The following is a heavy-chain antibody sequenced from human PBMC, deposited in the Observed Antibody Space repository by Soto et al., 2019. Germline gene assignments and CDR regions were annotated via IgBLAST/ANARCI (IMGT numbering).Heavy chain of an antibody. V-gene: IGHV5-51*01. D-gene: IGHD2-2*01. CDR2: ICPGDSDT. Sequence: GESLKISCKGSGYSFTSYWIGWVRQMPGKGLEWMGIICPGDSDTRYSPSFQGQVTISADKSISTAYLQWSSLKASDTAMYYCARAVVPAASGDYYYYMDVWGKGTTVTVSS. CDR1: GYSFTSYW. CDR3: ARAVVPAASGDYYYYMDV. J-gene: IGHJ6*03.